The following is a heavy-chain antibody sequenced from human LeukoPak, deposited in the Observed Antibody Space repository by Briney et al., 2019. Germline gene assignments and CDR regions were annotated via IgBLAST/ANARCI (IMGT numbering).Heavy chain of an antibody. D-gene: IGHD6-19*01. V-gene: IGHV3-23*01. J-gene: IGHJ5*02. Sequence: GVSLRLSCAASGFTFSTYAMSWVRQAPGKGLEWVSAINYRGDTTYYANSVKGRFTISRDNSKNTLYLQMNSLRAEDTAVYYCAKDPPVEQWLGWFDPWGQGTLVTVSS. CDR1: GFTFSTYA. CDR3: AKDPPVEQWLGWFDP. CDR2: INYRGDTT.